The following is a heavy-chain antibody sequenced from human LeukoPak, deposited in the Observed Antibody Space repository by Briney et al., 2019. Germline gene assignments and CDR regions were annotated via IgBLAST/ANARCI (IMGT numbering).Heavy chain of an antibody. CDR1: GYTFTSYG. V-gene: IGHV1-18*01. CDR3: GRDRLLGKNNWFDP. J-gene: IGHJ5*02. Sequence: ASVKVSCKASGYTFTSYGISWVRQAPGQGLEWMGWISAYNGNTNYAQKLQGRVTMTTDTSTSTAYMELRSLRSDDTAVYYCGRDRLLGKNNWFDPWGQGTLVTVSS. CDR2: ISAYNGNT. D-gene: IGHD2-15*01.